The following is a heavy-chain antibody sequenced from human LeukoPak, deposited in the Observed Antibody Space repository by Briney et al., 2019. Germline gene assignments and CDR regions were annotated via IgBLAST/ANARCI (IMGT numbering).Heavy chain of an antibody. CDR1: GDSVSSDGAA. D-gene: IGHD3-3*01. V-gene: IGHV6-1*01. CDR2: TYYRSQQWYS. Sequence: SQTLSLTCAISGDSVSSDGAAWEWIRQSSSRGLEWLGRTYYRSQQWYSDYAPSVKGRITINADTSQDQFSLHLNSETPEDTAVYYCGRETDFGVVTNWGQGTLVTVSS. CDR3: GRETDFGVVTN. J-gene: IGHJ4*02.